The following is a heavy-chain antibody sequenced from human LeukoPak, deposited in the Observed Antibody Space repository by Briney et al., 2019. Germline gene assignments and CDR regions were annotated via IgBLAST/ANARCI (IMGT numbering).Heavy chain of an antibody. CDR3: AKSSGYGDYGYYYYYMDV. CDR2: ISGSGGSP. V-gene: IGHV3-23*01. Sequence: GSLRLSCAASGFTFSNYAMSWVRQAPGKGLEWVSAISGSGGSPYYADSVKGRFTISRDNSKNTLYLQMNSLRAEDTAVYYCAKSSGYGDYGYYYYYMDVWAKGTTVTISS. D-gene: IGHD4-17*01. CDR1: GFTFSNYA. J-gene: IGHJ6*03.